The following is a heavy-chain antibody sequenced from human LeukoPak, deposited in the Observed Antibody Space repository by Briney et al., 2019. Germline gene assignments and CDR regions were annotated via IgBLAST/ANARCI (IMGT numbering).Heavy chain of an antibody. Sequence: SETLSLTCTVSGGSISSGGYYWSWIRQPPGKGLEWIGYIYYSGSTNYNPSLKSRVTISVDTSKNQFSLKLSSVTAADTAVYYCARSIAARPDYWGQGTLVTVSS. D-gene: IGHD6-6*01. J-gene: IGHJ4*02. V-gene: IGHV4-61*08. CDR3: ARSIAARPDY. CDR2: IYYSGST. CDR1: GGSISSGGYY.